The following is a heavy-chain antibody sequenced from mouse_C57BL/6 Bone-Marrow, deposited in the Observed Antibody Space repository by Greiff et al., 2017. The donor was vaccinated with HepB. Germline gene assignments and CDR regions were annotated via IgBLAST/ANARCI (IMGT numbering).Heavy chain of an antibody. J-gene: IGHJ1*03. CDR2: IDPNSGGT. V-gene: IGHV1-72*01. CDR3: ARDGSSYVRYWYFDV. D-gene: IGHD1-1*01. CDR1: GYTFTSYW. Sequence: QVHVKQPGAELVKPGASVKLSCKASGYTFTSYWMHWVKQRPGRGLEWIGRIDPNSGGTKYNEKFKSKATLTVDKPSSTAYMQLSSLTSEDSAVYYCARDGSSYVRYWYFDVWGTGPTVTVSS.